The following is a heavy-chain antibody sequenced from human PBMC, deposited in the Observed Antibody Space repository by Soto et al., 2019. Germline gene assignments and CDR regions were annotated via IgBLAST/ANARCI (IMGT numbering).Heavy chain of an antibody. D-gene: IGHD1-26*01. CDR3: ARTHSWSYYSGFNY. J-gene: IGHJ4*02. V-gene: IGHV4-38-2*01. CDR2: IYRSGTT. Sequence: SETLSLTCVVSNFSISSRYYWGWIRQSPGKGLEWIASIYRSGTTSYNPSLKSRVTISVDPSKNQFSLMLTAVTAADTAVYYCARTHSWSYYSGFNYWGRGSLVTVSS. CDR1: NFSISSRYY.